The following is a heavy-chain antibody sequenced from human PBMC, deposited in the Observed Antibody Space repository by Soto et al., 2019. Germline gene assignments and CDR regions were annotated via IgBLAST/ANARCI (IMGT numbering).Heavy chain of an antibody. J-gene: IGHJ4*02. CDR3: ARELRSS. V-gene: IGHV3-30-3*01. CDR1: GFTFSSYD. CDR2: ISYDGSNK. Sequence: QVQLVESGGGVVQPGRSLRLSCAASGFTFSSYDMHWVRQAPGKGLEWVAVISYDGSNKYYADSVKGRFTISRDNSKNTLYLQMNSLRAEDTAVYYCARELRSSWGQGTMVTVSS. D-gene: IGHD4-17*01.